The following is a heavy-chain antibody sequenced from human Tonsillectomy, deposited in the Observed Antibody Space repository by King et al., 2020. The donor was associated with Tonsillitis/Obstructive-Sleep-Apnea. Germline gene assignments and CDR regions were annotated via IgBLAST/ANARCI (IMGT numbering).Heavy chain of an antibody. CDR1: GFTFSSYA. J-gene: IGHJ4*02. CDR3: AKARTDKIPAAMGY. D-gene: IGHD2-2*01. CDR2: ISGIGGTT. V-gene: IGHV3-23*04. Sequence: EVQLVEFGGGLVQPGGSLRLSCAASGFTFSSYALSWVRQAPGRGLEWGSGISGIGGTTYYADSVKGRFTISRDNSKNTLYLQMKSLRAVDTAVYYCAKARTDKIPAAMGYWGQGTLVTVSS.